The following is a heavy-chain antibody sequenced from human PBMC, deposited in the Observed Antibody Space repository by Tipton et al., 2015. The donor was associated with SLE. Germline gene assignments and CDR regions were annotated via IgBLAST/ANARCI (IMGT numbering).Heavy chain of an antibody. CDR2: ISAYNGNT. CDR3: ARVRVDTAMGVFDF. Sequence: QLVQSGAEVKKPGASVKVSCKASGYTFTSYGINWVRQAPGQGLEWMGWISAYNGNTNYAQKLQGRVTMTSDTSTSTAYMELRSLRSDDTAIYYCARVRVDTAMGVFDFWGPGTTVTVSS. V-gene: IGHV1-18*01. CDR1: GYTFTSYG. J-gene: IGHJ6*02. D-gene: IGHD5-18*01.